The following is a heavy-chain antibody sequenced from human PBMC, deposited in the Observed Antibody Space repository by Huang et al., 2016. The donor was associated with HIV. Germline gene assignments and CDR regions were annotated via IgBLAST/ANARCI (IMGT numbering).Heavy chain of an antibody. J-gene: IGHJ1*01. D-gene: IGHD6-19*01. V-gene: IGHV3-30*03. CDR1: GFIFSNYG. Sequence: QVQLVEFGGGVVQPGRSLSLSCAASGFIFSNYGMHWVRQAQGKGLEWVALISYDGSNKYYTDSVKGRFSISRDNSKNTLYLQMNSLRAEDTAVYYCALKGDSSGWEYFRHWGQGTLVTVSS. CDR2: ISYDGSNK. CDR3: ALKGDSSGWEYFRH.